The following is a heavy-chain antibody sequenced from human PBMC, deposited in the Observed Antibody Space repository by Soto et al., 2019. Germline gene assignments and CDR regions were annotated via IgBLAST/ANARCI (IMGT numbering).Heavy chain of an antibody. D-gene: IGHD6-13*01. J-gene: IGHJ6*02. CDR3: ARRRIGAAAAYGMDV. Sequence: GGSLRLSCAASGFTFSSYIMNWVRQAPGKGLEWVSYISSSSSTIYYADSVKGRFTISRDNAKNSLYLQMNSLRDEDTAVYYCARRRIGAAAAYGMDVWGQGTTVTVSS. CDR2: ISSSSSTI. CDR1: GFTFSSYI. V-gene: IGHV3-48*02.